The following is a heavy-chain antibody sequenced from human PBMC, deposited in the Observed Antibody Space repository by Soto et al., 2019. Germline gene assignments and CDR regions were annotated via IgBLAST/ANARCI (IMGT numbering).Heavy chain of an antibody. Sequence: QVQLQESGPGLVKPSQTLSLTCTVSGGSISSGDYYWTWIRQPPGKGLEWIGYFYYSGYTYYNPSLKSRITISVDTSKNQFSLKLTSVTAADTAVYFCARGGNGYHILTGFSSHYWGQGTLVTVSS. CDR3: ARGGNGYHILTGFSSHY. V-gene: IGHV4-30-4*01. CDR2: FYYSGYT. D-gene: IGHD3-9*01. CDR1: GGSISSGDYY. J-gene: IGHJ4*02.